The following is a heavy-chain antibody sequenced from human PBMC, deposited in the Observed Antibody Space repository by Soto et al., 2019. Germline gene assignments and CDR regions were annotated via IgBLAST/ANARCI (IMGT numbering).Heavy chain of an antibody. CDR2: ISYDGRNK. V-gene: IGHV3-30*18. CDR1: GFTFSFYG. D-gene: IGHD7-27*01. Sequence: QVQLVESGGGVVQPGRSLRLSCAASGFTFSFYGMHWVRQAPGKGLEWGAVISYDGRNKYYGDSVKGRFTISRDNSKNTLYLPMNSLGAEEPAVYYRAKGLGPGGRGAFDIWGQGTMVTVSS. J-gene: IGHJ3*02. CDR3: AKGLGPGGRGAFDI.